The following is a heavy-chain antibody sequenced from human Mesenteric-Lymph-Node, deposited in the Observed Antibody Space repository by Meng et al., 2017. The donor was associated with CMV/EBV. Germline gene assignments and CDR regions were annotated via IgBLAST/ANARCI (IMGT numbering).Heavy chain of an antibody. CDR3: TKRDTSGWYGYYYYGMDV. Sequence: GESLKISCAASGFTFSSYGMHWVRQAPGKGLEWVAVIWYDGSNKYYADSVKGRFTISRDNSKNTLYLQMNSLRVDDTAVYYCTKRDTSGWYGYYYYGMDVWGQGTTVTVSS. V-gene: IGHV3-30*02. J-gene: IGHJ6*02. CDR1: GFTFSSYG. CDR2: IWYDGSNK. D-gene: IGHD6-19*01.